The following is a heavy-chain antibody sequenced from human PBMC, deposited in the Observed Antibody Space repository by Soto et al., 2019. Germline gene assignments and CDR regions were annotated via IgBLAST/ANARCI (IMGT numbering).Heavy chain of an antibody. V-gene: IGHV1-46*01. J-gene: IGHJ4*02. Sequence: QVQLVQSGAEVKEPGASVKISCKGSGYTFTNFYIHWVRQAPGQGLEWMGIVNPNGGSTNYAQNFKGRITISRDTSTSTVYMDLSSLTSEDTAVYYCARGLASGDYWGQVTLVTVSS. CDR1: GYTFTNFY. CDR3: ARGLASGDY. CDR2: VNPNGGST. D-gene: IGHD6-6*01.